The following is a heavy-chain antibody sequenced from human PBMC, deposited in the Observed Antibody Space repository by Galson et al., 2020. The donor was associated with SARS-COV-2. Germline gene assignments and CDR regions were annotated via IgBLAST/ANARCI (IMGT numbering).Heavy chain of an antibody. Sequence: ASVKVSCKASGYTFTSYGISWVRQAPGQGLEWMGWISAYNGNTNYARKLQGRVTMTTDTSTSTAYMELRSLRSDDTAVYYCAREAEYQDYGDYYYYYMDVWAKGPRSPSP. V-gene: IGHV1-18*01. CDR2: ISAYNGNT. J-gene: IGHJ6*03. D-gene: IGHD4-17*01. CDR1: GYTFTSYG. CDR3: AREAEYQDYGDYYYYYMDV.